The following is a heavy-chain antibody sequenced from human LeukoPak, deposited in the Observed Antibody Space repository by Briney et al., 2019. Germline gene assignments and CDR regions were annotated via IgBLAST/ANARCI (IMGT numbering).Heavy chain of an antibody. CDR1: GFTVSSNY. V-gene: IGHV3-66*02. J-gene: IGHJ4*02. CDR3: ARATSGYSYANY. CDR2: IYSGGST. D-gene: IGHD5-18*01. Sequence: GGSLRLSCAASGFTVSSNYMSWVRQAPGKGLEWVSLIYSGGSTYYADSVKGRFTISRDNSKNTLYLQMNSLRAGDTAVYYCARATSGYSYANYWGQGTLVTVSS.